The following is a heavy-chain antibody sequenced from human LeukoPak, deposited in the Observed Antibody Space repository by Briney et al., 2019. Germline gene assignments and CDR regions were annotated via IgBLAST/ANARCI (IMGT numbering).Heavy chain of an antibody. CDR3: ARGSFDKLFNNWFDP. D-gene: IGHD3-9*01. CDR1: GGSISSYY. CDR2: IYYSGST. Sequence: SETLSLTCTVSGGSISSYYWSWIRQPPGKGLEWIGYIYYSGSTNYNPSLKSRVTISVDTSKNQFSLKLSSVTAADTAVYYCARGSFDKLFNNWFDPWGQGTLVTVSS. J-gene: IGHJ5*02. V-gene: IGHV4-59*12.